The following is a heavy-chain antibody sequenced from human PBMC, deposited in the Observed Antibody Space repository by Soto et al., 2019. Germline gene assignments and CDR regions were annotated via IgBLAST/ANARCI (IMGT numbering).Heavy chain of an antibody. CDR3: ARVPQLYDKIIDSYTHWFDP. CDR1: GGSISSSSYY. D-gene: IGHD3-9*01. Sequence: SETLSLTCTVSGGSISSSSYYWGWIRQPPGKGLEWIGSIYYSGSTYYNPSLKSRVTISVDTSKNQFSLKLSSVTATDTAVYYCARVPQLYDKIIDSYTHWFDPWGQGTLVTVS. CDR2: IYYSGST. J-gene: IGHJ5*02. V-gene: IGHV4-39*01.